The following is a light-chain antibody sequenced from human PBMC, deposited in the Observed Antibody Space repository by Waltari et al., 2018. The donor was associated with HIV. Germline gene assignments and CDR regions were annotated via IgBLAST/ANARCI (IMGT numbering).Light chain of an antibody. V-gene: IGLV2-11*01. CDR1: SSDVGDSTY. J-gene: IGLJ1*01. CDR3: CSYAGNYSYV. CDR2: EVS. Sequence: QSALTQPRSVSGSPGQSVTISCTGTSSDVGDSTYVSWYRQNPGKVPKLMIYEVSKRPSGVPDRFSGSRSGNTGSLTISGLQAEDEADYFCCSYAGNYSYVFGSGSRVTVL.